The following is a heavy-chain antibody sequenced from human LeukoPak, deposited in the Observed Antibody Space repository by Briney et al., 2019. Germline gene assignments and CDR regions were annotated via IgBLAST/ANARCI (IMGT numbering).Heavy chain of an antibody. CDR2: ISSGGSTI. CDR3: ARGPSGYHNT. D-gene: IGHD5-12*01. V-gene: IGHV3-48*03. CDR1: GFTFSTYE. Sequence: GGSLRLSCAASGFTFSTYEMNWVRQAPGKGLEWVSYISSGGSTINYADSVKGRFTISRDNSKNTLYLQMNSLRAEDTAEYYCARGPSGYHNTGGQGTLVTVSS. J-gene: IGHJ4*02.